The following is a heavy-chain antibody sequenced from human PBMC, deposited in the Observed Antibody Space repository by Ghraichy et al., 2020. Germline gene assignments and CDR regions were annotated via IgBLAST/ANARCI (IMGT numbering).Heavy chain of an antibody. Sequence: LSCAVYGGSFSGYYWSWIRQPPGKGLEWIGEINHSGSTNYNPSLKSRVTISVDTSKNQFSLKLSSVTAADTAVYYCARVKSSSWYSGYYYYGMDVWGQGTTVTVSS. J-gene: IGHJ6*02. CDR1: GGSFSGYY. V-gene: IGHV4-34*01. CDR2: INHSGST. D-gene: IGHD6-13*01. CDR3: ARVKSSSWYSGYYYYGMDV.